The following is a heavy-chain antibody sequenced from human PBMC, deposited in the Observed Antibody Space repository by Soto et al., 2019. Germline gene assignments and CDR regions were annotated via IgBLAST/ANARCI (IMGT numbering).Heavy chain of an antibody. Sequence: QVQLVQSGAEVKKPGASVKVSCKASGYTFTSYDINWVRQATGQGLEWMGWMNPNSGNTGYAQKFQGRVTMTRNTSISTAYMELSSPRSEDTAVYYCARAELVRYYYYDMDVWGQGTTVTVSS. D-gene: IGHD6-13*01. CDR3: ARAELVRYYYYDMDV. J-gene: IGHJ6*02. CDR1: GYTFTSYD. CDR2: MNPNSGNT. V-gene: IGHV1-8*01.